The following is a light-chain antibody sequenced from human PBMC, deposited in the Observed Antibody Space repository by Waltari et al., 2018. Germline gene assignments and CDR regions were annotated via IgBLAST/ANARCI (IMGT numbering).Light chain of an antibody. CDR2: DAS. J-gene: IGKJ1*01. V-gene: IGKV3-20*01. Sequence: ELVLTQSPGTLSLSPGERATPSCRASQSVSRSLAWYQQKHGQAPRLLIYDASTRATGIPDRFSGSGSGTDFSLTISRLEPEDFAVYYCQKYVSLPATFGQGTKVEIK. CDR1: QSVSRS. CDR3: QKYVSLPAT.